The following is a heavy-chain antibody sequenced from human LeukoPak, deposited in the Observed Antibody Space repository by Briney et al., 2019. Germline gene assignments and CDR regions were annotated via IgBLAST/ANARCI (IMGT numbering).Heavy chain of an antibody. J-gene: IGHJ6*02. Sequence: PSETLSLTCTVSGGSISSYYWSWIRQPPGKGLEWIGYIYYSGSTNYNPSLKSRVTISVDTSKNQFSLKLSSVTAADTAVYYCARIREWYSMDVWGQGTTVTVSS. V-gene: IGHV4-59*01. CDR1: GGSISSYY. CDR2: IYYSGST. D-gene: IGHD3-3*01. CDR3: ARIREWYSMDV.